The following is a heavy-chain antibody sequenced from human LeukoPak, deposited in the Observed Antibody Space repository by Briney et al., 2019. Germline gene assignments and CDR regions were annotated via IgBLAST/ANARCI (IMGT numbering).Heavy chain of an antibody. D-gene: IGHD6-13*01. CDR2: INSDGSTT. J-gene: IGHJ3*02. V-gene: IGHV3-74*01. CDR1: GFTFSSYW. Sequence: GGSLRLSCAASGFTFSSYWMHWVRQAPGEGLVWVSRINSDGSTTNYADSVKGRFTISRDNAKNTLYLQMNSLRDEDTAVYYCARDLYSSRRWAFDIWGQGTMVTVSS. CDR3: ARDLYSSRRWAFDI.